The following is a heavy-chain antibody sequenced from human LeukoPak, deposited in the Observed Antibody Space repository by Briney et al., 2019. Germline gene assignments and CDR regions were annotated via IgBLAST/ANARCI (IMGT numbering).Heavy chain of an antibody. CDR1: GGSFSGYY. CDR2: INHSGST. CDR3: ARRAGITMVRGVITRIDY. D-gene: IGHD3-10*01. Sequence: PSETLSLTCAVYGGSFSGYYWSWIRQPPGKGLEWIGEINHSGSTNYNPSLKSRVTISVDTSKNQFSLKLSSVTAADTAVYYCARRAGITMVRGVITRIDYWGQGTLVTVSS. V-gene: IGHV4-34*01. J-gene: IGHJ4*02.